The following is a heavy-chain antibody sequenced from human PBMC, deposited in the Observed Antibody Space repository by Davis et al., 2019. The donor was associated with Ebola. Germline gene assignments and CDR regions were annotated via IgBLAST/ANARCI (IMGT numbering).Heavy chain of an antibody. D-gene: IGHD4-11*01. J-gene: IGHJ5*02. CDR2: IYNSGST. Sequence: PGGSLRLSCTVSGGSISSYYWSWIRQPPGKGLEWIGYIYNSGSTNYNPSLKSRVTLSVDTSKNQLSLKLSSVTAADTAVYYCARGPTVTTLDPWGQGTLVTVSS. CDR3: ARGPTVTTLDP. V-gene: IGHV4-59*01. CDR1: GGSISSYY.